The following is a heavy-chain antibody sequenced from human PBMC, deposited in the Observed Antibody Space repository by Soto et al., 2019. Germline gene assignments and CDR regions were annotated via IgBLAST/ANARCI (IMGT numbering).Heavy chain of an antibody. D-gene: IGHD3-22*01. Sequence: PGGSLRLSCAASGFTVSSNYMTWVRQAPGKGLEWVSVIYSGGSTYYADSVKGRFTISRDNSKNTLYLQMNSLRAEDTAVYYCARVPNDGGYYDSGGQDAFDIWGQGTMVTVSS. CDR1: GFTVSSNY. J-gene: IGHJ3*02. CDR2: IYSGGST. V-gene: IGHV3-53*01. CDR3: ARVPNDGGYYDSGGQDAFDI.